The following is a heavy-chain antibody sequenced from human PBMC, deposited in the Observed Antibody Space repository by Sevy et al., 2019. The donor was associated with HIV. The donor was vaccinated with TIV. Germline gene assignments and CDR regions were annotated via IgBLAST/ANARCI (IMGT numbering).Heavy chain of an antibody. Sequence: GGSLRLSCTASGFTFSSAWMSWVRQAPGKGLEWVGRIKSEFDGGAIDYAAPVKGRFSISREDSKTTVYLQMNSLKTDDTAVYYCITDPAYRGYDEEVINYYFYGMDVWGRGTTVTVSS. CDR1: GFTFSSAW. J-gene: IGHJ6*02. D-gene: IGHD5-12*01. CDR2: IKSEFDGGAI. CDR3: ITDPAYRGYDEEVINYYFYGMDV. V-gene: IGHV3-15*01.